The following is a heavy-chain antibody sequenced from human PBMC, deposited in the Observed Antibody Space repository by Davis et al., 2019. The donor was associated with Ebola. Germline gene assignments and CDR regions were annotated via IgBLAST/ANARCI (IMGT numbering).Heavy chain of an antibody. Sequence: AASVKVSCKASGGTFSSYAISWVRQAPGQGLEWMGGLIPVFGTPNYAQKFQGRITIIADESTSTVYVELSSLKSEDTAVYYCAGHGRRLVGYFDSWGQGTPVTVSS. CDR2: LIPVFGTP. CDR3: AGHGRRLVGYFDS. V-gene: IGHV1-69*13. D-gene: IGHD5-12*01. CDR1: GGTFSSYA. J-gene: IGHJ4*02.